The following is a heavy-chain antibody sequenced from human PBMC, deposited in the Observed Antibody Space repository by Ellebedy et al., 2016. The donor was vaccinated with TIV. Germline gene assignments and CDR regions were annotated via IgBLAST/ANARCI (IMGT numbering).Heavy chain of an antibody. J-gene: IGHJ6*02. D-gene: IGHD2-2*01. CDR1: GFTFRSFW. CDR3: ASEGDTSTPYDYGMDV. Sequence: PGGSLRLSCVASGFTFRSFWMSWVRQAPGKGLEWVANIKQNGSEKYYVDSVKGRFTISRDDAKNSVYLQMNGLRADDTAVYYCASEGDTSTPYDYGMDVWGQGTTVIVSS. V-gene: IGHV3-7*03. CDR2: IKQNGSEK.